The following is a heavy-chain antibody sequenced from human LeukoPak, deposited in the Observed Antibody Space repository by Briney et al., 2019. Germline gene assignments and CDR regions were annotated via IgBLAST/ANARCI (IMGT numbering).Heavy chain of an antibody. CDR1: GYTFSGYY. CDR2: INPNSGGT. CDR3: ARIAVTSGWGYFDY. D-gene: IGHD6-19*01. Sequence: GASVKVSCKASGYTFSGYYIHWVRQAPGQGLEWMGWINPNSGGTNYAQKFQGRVTMTRDTSIRTAYLELRRLRSDDTAVYYCARIAVTSGWGYFDYWGQGTLVTASS. V-gene: IGHV1-2*02. J-gene: IGHJ4*02.